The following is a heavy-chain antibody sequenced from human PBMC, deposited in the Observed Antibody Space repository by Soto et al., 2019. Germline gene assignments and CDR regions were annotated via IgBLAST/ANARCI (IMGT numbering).Heavy chain of an antibody. J-gene: IGHJ5*02. CDR1: GGSFSGYY. CDR2: INHSGST. D-gene: IGHD2-2*02. CDR3: ARANGYCSSTSCYIWDNWFDP. V-gene: IGHV4-34*01. Sequence: SETLSLTCAIYGGSFSGYYWSWIRQPPGKGLEWIGEINHSGSTNYNPSLKSRVTISVDTSKNQFSLKLSSVTAADTAVYFCARANGYCSSTSCYIWDNWFDPWGQGTLVT.